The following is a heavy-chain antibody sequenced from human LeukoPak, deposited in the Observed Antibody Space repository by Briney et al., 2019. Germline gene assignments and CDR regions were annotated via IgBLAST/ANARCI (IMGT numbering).Heavy chain of an antibody. V-gene: IGHV1-2*02. CDR1: GYTFTGYY. CDR3: ARLYYYGSGSYLPLDY. J-gene: IGHJ4*02. D-gene: IGHD3-10*01. Sequence: ASVKVSCKASGYTFTGYYMHWVRQAPGQGLEWMGWINPNGGGTNYAQKFQGRVTMTRDTSISTAYMELSRLRSDDTAVYYCARLYYYGSGSYLPLDYWGQGTLVTVSS. CDR2: INPNGGGT.